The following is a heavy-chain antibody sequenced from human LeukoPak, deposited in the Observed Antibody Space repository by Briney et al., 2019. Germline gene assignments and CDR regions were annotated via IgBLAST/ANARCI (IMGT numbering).Heavy chain of an antibody. CDR1: GDSVSSNSAA. V-gene: IGHV6-1*01. CDR2: TYYRSKWYN. Sequence: SQTLSLTCAISGDSVSSNSAAWNWNRQSPSRGLEWLGRTYYRSKWYNDYAVSVKSRITINPDTSKNQFSLQLNSVTPEDTAVYYCAREGITIFLGKYNWFDPWGQGTLVTVSS. CDR3: AREGITIFLGKYNWFDP. J-gene: IGHJ5*02. D-gene: IGHD3-9*01.